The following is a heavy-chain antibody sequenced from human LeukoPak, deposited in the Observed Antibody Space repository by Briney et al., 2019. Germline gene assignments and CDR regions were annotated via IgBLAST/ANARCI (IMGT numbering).Heavy chain of an antibody. CDR1: GFTFSSYA. Sequence: GGSLRLSCAASGFTFSSYATSWVRQAPGKGLEWVSAISGSGGSTYYADSVKGRFTISRDNAKNSLYLQMNSLRAEDTAVYYCARKGIAVADFFDYWGQGTLVTVSS. CDR3: ARKGIAVADFFDY. J-gene: IGHJ4*02. D-gene: IGHD6-19*01. V-gene: IGHV3-23*01. CDR2: ISGSGGST.